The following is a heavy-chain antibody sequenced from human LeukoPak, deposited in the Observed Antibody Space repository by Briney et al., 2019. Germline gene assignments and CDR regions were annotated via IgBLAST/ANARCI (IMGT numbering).Heavy chain of an antibody. J-gene: IGHJ4*01. CDR3: SREWGNGNDLRPDY. CDR1: GFTFRDFA. D-gene: IGHD1-1*01. CDR2: IRSSIYGGTP. V-gene: IGHV3-49*03. Sequence: GGSLRLSCTSSGFTFRDFALSWFRQAPGKGLEWIGFIRSSIYGGTPKSAASVKGRFIFSRDDSKSVAYLRMNSLKTENTAVYYCSREWGNGNDLRPDYWGQEPWSPSPQ.